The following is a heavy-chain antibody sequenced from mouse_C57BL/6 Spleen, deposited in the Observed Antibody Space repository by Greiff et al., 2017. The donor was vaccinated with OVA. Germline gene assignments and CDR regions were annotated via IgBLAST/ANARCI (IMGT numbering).Heavy chain of an antibody. Sequence: EVMLVESGEGLVKPGGSLKLSCAASGFTFSSYAMSWVRPTPEKRLEWVAYISSGGDYIYYADTVKGRFTISRDNARNTLYLQMSSLKSEDTAMYYCTRDTSPFAYWGQGTLVTVSA. V-gene: IGHV5-9-1*02. J-gene: IGHJ3*01. CDR3: TRDTSPFAY. CDR1: GFTFSSYA. CDR2: ISSGGDYI.